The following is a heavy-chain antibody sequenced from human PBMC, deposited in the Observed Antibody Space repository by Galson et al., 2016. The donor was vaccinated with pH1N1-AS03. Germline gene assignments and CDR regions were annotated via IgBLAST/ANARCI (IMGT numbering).Heavy chain of an antibody. J-gene: IGHJ3*02. CDR2: ISSDSTTI. CDR3: ARTSGAYFGSAFDI. Sequence: NWVLQAPGKGLEWVSYISSDSTTIYYADSVKGRFTISRDNAKNSLYLQMNSLTAEDTAIYYCARTSGAYFGSAFDIWGQGTMVTVSS. D-gene: IGHD1-26*01. V-gene: IGHV3-48*03.